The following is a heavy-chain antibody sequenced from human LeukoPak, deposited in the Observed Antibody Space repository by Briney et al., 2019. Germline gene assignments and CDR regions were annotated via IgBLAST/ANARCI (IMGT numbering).Heavy chain of an antibody. D-gene: IGHD4-11*01. CDR1: GGSISSSNYY. J-gene: IGHJ4*02. CDR3: ASEQDYSNYVFNH. Sequence: SETLSLTCTVSGGSISSSNYYWGWIRQPPGKGLEWIGNVYYSGSTYYNPSLKSRVTISVDTSKNQFSLKLSSVTAADTAVYYCASEQDYSNYVFNHWGQGTLVTVSS. CDR2: VYYSGST. V-gene: IGHV4-39*01.